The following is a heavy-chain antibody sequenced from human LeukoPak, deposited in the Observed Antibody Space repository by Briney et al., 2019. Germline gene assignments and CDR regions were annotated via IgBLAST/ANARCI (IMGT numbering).Heavy chain of an antibody. V-gene: IGHV3-23*01. CDR1: GFTFSTYA. CDR3: VKETIAPASQGFDY. CDR2: ISNSGGTT. J-gene: IGHJ4*02. Sequence: PGGSLRLSCAASGFTFSTYAMSWVRHAPGKGLEWVSAISNSGGTTHYADSVKGRFTISRDNSKSTLYLQMSSLRAEDTAVYYCVKETIAPASQGFDYWGQGTLVTVSS. D-gene: IGHD6-13*01.